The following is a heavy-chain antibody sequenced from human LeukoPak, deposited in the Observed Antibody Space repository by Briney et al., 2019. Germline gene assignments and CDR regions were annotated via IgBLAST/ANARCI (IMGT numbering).Heavy chain of an antibody. D-gene: IGHD6-19*01. J-gene: IGHJ4*02. V-gene: IGHV3-7*01. Sequence: PGGTLRLSCAASGFTFTTYWMSWVRQAPGKGLEWVANIKQDGTEKYYVDSVKGRFTISRDNAKNSLYLQMNSLRAEDTAVYYCARDLRDSSGWYYFDYWGQGTLVTVSS. CDR1: GFTFTTYW. CDR3: ARDLRDSSGWYYFDY. CDR2: IKQDGTEK.